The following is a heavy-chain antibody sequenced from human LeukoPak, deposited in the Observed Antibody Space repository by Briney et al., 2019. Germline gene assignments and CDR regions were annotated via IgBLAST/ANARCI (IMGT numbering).Heavy chain of an antibody. CDR3: ARDGPPSDY. J-gene: IGHJ4*02. CDR1: GFTFTTYA. Sequence: GGSLRLSCATSGFTFTTYAMQWVRQAPGKGLEWVAVISSDGNKKNYADSVKGRFTISKDSSKNTLYLQMNTLRAEDTALYYCARDGPPSDYWGQGTLVTVSS. V-gene: IGHV3-30-3*01. CDR2: ISSDGNKK.